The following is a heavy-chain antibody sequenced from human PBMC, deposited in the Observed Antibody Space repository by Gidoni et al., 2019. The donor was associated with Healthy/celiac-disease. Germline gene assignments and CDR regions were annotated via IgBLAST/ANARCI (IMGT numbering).Heavy chain of an antibody. Sequence: QVQLQESGPGLVKPSQTLSLTCTVSGGSISSGGYYWSWIRQHPGKGLEWIGYIYYSGSTYYNPSLKSRVTISVDTSKNQFSLKLSSVTAADTAVYYCARVEIGNGGDFSKIFDYWGQGTLVTVSS. CDR2: IYYSGST. D-gene: IGHD2-21*02. CDR3: ARVEIGNGGDFSKIFDY. J-gene: IGHJ4*02. V-gene: IGHV4-31*03. CDR1: GGSISSGGYY.